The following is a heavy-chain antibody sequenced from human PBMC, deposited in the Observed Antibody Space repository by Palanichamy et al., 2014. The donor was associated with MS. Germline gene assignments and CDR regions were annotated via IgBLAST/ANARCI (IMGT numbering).Heavy chain of an antibody. CDR2: INPAGGSA. CDR1: GYTFDNYY. CDR3: ARGNSSSGLDY. V-gene: IGHV1-46*02. D-gene: IGHD6-6*01. Sequence: QVQFVQSGAEVKKPGASVKVSCKASGYTFDNYYIHWVRQAPGQGLEWVGMINPAGGSATYPQKFQGRVTVTRDTSATTVYVDLYRLTSDDTAVYYCARGNSSSGLDYWGQGTLVTVSS. J-gene: IGHJ4*02.